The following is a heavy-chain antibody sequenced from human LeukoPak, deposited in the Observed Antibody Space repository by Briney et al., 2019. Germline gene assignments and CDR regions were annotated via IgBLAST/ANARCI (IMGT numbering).Heavy chain of an antibody. CDR3: ARGQLQYYYYIDV. D-gene: IGHD2-2*02. V-gene: IGHV3-30*04. Sequence: PGGPLRLSCAASGFTFINHAMHWVRQAPGKGLEWVAGITYDGSKKYYPDSVKGRCTISRDNSKKTLFLEMNSLRAEDTAVYYCARGQLQYYYYIDVWGKGTTVTVSS. J-gene: IGHJ6*03. CDR2: ITYDGSKK. CDR1: GFTFINHA.